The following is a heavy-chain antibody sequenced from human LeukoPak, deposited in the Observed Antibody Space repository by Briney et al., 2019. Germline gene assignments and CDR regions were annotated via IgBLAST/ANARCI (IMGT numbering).Heavy chain of an antibody. CDR2: ISRDGSST. J-gene: IGHJ5*02. D-gene: IGHD3-10*01. CDR1: GISFSSHW. V-gene: IGHV3-74*01. Sequence: PGGSLRLACAASGISFSSHWMHWVRQAPGKGLVWVAHISRDGSSTTYADSVKGRFTISRDNAKNTLYLQMNSLRAEDTAVYYCARDGYGSGSPWGQGTLVTVSS. CDR3: ARDGYGSGSP.